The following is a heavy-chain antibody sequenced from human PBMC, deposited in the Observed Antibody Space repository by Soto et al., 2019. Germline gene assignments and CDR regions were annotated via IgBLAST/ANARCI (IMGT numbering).Heavy chain of an antibody. CDR1: GYSFTSYW. CDR3: ARSRTYGGNSFDY. V-gene: IGHV5-51*01. D-gene: IGHD2-21*01. J-gene: IGHJ4*02. Sequence: PGESLKISCKGSGYSFTSYWIGWVRQMPGKGLEWMGIIHPGDSNTRYSPSFQGQATISADKSISTAYLQWSSLKASDTAIYYCARSRTYGGNSFDYWGQGTLVTVSS. CDR2: IHPGDSNT.